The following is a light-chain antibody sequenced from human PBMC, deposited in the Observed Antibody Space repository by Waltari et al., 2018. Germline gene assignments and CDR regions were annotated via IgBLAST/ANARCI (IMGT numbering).Light chain of an antibody. CDR3: AAWDDSLNGV. J-gene: IGLJ3*02. Sequence: QSVLTQPPSASGTPGQRVTISCSGSYSNLGNNSVNWYQQVPGTAPKLLIYNKDRRPSGVPDRFSGSKSGTSASLAISGLQSEDEADYYCAAWDDSLNGVFGGGTKLTVL. CDR1: YSNLGNNS. V-gene: IGLV1-44*01. CDR2: NKD.